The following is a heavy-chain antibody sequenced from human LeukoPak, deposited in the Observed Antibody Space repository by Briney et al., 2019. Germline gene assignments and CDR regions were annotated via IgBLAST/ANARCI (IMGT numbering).Heavy chain of an antibody. CDR3: ARCSDCSSTSCYTD. CDR2: INHSGST. J-gene: IGHJ4*02. V-gene: IGHV4-34*01. Sequence: SETLSLTCAVYGGSFSGYYWSWLRQPPGKGLEWIGEINHSGSTNYNPSLKSRVTISVDTSKNQFSLKLSSVTAADTAVYYCARCSDCSSTSCYTDWGQGTLVTVSS. D-gene: IGHD2-2*02. CDR1: GGSFSGYY.